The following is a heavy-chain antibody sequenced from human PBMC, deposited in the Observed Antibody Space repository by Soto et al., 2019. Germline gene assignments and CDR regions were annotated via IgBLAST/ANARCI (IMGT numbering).Heavy chain of an antibody. CDR1: GFTFSSYG. CDR3: AKEGTPYGSGSPFDI. J-gene: IGHJ3*02. Sequence: QVQLVESGGGVVQPGRSLRLSCAASGFTFSSYGMHWVRQAPGKGLEWVAVISYDGSNKYYADSVKGRFTISRDNSKNTLYLQMNSLRAEDTAVYYCAKEGTPYGSGSPFDIWGQGTMVTVSS. V-gene: IGHV3-30*18. CDR2: ISYDGSNK. D-gene: IGHD3-10*01.